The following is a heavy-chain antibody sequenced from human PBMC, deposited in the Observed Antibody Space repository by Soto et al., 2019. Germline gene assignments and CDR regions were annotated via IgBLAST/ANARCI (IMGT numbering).Heavy chain of an antibody. CDR3: ARVSMVRDYYYYGMDV. D-gene: IGHD3-10*01. CDR1: GFTFSSYG. V-gene: IGHV3-33*01. J-gene: IGHJ6*02. CDR2: IWYDGSNK. Sequence: GGSMRLSCAASGFTFSSYGMHWVSKDQGKGLEWVAVIWYDGSNKYYADSVKGRFTISRDDSKNTLYLQMNSLRAEDTAVYYCARVSMVRDYYYYGMDVWGQGTTVTVSS.